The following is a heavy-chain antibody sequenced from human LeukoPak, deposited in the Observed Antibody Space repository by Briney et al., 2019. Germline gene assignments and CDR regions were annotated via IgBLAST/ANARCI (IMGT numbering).Heavy chain of an antibody. Sequence: MRSETLSLTCTVSGGSISSSSYYWGWIRQPPGKGLEWIGSIYYSGSTYYNPSLKSRVTISVDTSKNQFSLKLSSVTAADTAVYYCARVLDYMDVWDKGTTVTVSS. CDR1: GGSISSSSYY. D-gene: IGHD3-3*01. J-gene: IGHJ6*03. CDR3: ARVLDYMDV. CDR2: IYYSGST. V-gene: IGHV4-39*07.